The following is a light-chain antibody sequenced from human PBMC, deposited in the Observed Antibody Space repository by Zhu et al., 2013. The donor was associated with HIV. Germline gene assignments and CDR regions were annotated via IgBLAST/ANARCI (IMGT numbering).Light chain of an antibody. V-gene: IGLV2-14*01. J-gene: IGLJ2*01. CDR3: SSYTGSTTVV. Sequence: QSALTQPASVSGSPGQSITISCTGTSSDVGGYDYVSWYQQHPGKAPKLMISEVSNRPSGVSNRFSGSKSGNTASLTISGLQAEDEADYYCSSYTGSTTVVFGGGTKLTVL. CDR2: EVS. CDR1: SSDVGGYDY.